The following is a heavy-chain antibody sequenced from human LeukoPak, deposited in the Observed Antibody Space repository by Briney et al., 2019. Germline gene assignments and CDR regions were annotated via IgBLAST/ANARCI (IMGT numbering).Heavy chain of an antibody. CDR1: AFTFSSYW. Sequence: SGGCLRLACAASAFTFSSYWMRWVRQAPGKGLVWVSRINSDGSSTIYAGSVKGRFTISRDNAKNTLYLQMSSLRADDTAVYYCASGLYCSGGSCYSLPNAYWGQGTLVTVSS. J-gene: IGHJ4*02. CDR3: ASGLYCSGGSCYSLPNAY. CDR2: INSDGSST. D-gene: IGHD2-15*01. V-gene: IGHV3-74*01.